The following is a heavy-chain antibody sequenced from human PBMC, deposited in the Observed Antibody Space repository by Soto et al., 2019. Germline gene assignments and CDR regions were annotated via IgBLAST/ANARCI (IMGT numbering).Heavy chain of an antibody. J-gene: IGHJ5*01. D-gene: IGHD1-26*01. CDR1: GHFITNVDYF. V-gene: IGHV4-30-4*01. CDR3: ARRRYCQSGGYYPNRFDS. CDR2: IYKSATT. Sequence: TPSLTSSVYGHFITNVDYFLAWLRQPPGQDLEYIGYIYKSATTYYNPSFESRVAISLDTSKSQFSLNVTSVPPPDTAVYFCARRRYCQSGGYYPNRFDSWAQRSPVPVSS.